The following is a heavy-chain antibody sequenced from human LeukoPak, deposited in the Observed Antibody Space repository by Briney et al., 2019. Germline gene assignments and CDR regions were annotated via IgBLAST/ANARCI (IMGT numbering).Heavy chain of an antibody. V-gene: IGHV3-23*01. D-gene: IGHD1-26*01. Sequence: GGSLRLSCAASVFTFSSYAMSCVREAPGEGLGWVSTVCGSGGSTYYADSVRGGFTTSRDNTKNTLYLQMNSLRAEDTAVYYCARTPGIVGARGVRPLDYSGQGTLV. CDR2: VCGSGGST. CDR1: VFTFSSYA. CDR3: ARTPGIVGARGVRPLDY. J-gene: IGHJ4*02.